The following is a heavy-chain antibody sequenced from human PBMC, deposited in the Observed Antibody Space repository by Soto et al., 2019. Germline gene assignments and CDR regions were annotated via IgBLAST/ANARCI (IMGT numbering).Heavy chain of an antibody. Sequence: QVELQESGPRLVKSSGTLSLTCEVSSGSISTGNWWSWVRQPPGKGLEWIGEIYYTGATNYNPSLKSRVTMTIDKSIDQFSLILTSAPAADTAVYYCARVFSSGSGWMYYFDFWGQGILVSVSS. CDR3: ARVFSSGSGWMYYFDF. D-gene: IGHD6-25*01. CDR1: SGSISTGNW. J-gene: IGHJ4*02. CDR2: IYYTGAT. V-gene: IGHV4-4*02.